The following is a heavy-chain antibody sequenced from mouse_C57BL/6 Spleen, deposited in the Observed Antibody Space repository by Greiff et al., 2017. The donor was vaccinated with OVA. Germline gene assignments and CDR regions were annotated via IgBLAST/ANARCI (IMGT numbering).Heavy chain of an antibody. J-gene: IGHJ2*01. V-gene: IGHV1-15*01. D-gene: IGHD1-1*01. CDR1: GYTFTDYE. Sequence: VQLQQPGAELVRPGASVTLSCKASGYTFTDYEMHWVKQTPVHGLEWIGAIDPETGGTAYNQKFKGKAILTADKSSSTAYMELRSLTSEDSAVYYCTSYYGSSYYFDYWGQGTTLTVSS. CDR2: IDPETGGT. CDR3: TSYYGSSYYFDY.